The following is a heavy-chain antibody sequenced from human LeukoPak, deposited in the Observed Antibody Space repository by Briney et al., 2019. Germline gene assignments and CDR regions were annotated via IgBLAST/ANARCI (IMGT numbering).Heavy chain of an antibody. CDR3: ARVGRRQLVTYYDSSGYPRYYFDY. J-gene: IGHJ4*02. CDR1: GGSISSYY. V-gene: IGHV4-38-2*02. Sequence: SETLSLTCTVSGGSISSYYWGWIRQPPGKGLEWIGSIYHSGSTYYNPSLKSRVTISVDTSKNQFSLKLSSVTAADTAVYYCARVGRRQLVTYYDSSGYPRYYFDYWGQGTLVTVSS. CDR2: IYHSGST. D-gene: IGHD3-22*01.